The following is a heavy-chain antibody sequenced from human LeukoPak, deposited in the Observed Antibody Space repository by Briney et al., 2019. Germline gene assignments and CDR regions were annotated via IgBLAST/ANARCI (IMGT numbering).Heavy chain of an antibody. D-gene: IGHD6-19*01. CDR3: ARVKGSGWYEVDY. J-gene: IGHJ4*02. CDR2: ISSGGTTL. Sequence: GGSLRLSCAASGFTFSSYEMNWVRQAPGKGLEWVSYISSGGTTLYYADSVKGRFTISRDNGKNSLYLQMNSLSAEDTGVYYCARVKGSGWYEVDYWGQGTLVTVSS. CDR1: GFTFSSYE. V-gene: IGHV3-48*03.